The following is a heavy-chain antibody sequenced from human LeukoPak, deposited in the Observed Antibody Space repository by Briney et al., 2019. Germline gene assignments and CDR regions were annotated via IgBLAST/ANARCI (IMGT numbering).Heavy chain of an antibody. CDR2: INPNSGGT. Sequence: GASVKVSCKASGYTFTGYYMHWVRQAPGQGLEWMGWINPNSGGTNYAQKFQGWVTMTRDTSISTAYMELSRLRSDDTAVFYCARVIDFCAWGEGTSCYLIEDTNWFDPWGQGTLVTVSS. D-gene: IGHD2-2*01. V-gene: IGHV1-2*04. J-gene: IGHJ5*02. CDR3: ARVIDFCAWGEGTSCYLIEDTNWFDP. CDR1: GYTFTGYY.